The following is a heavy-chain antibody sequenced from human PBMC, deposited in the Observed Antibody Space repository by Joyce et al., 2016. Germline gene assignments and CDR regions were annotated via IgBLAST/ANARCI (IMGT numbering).Heavy chain of an antibody. CDR2: VYGGYSDT. CDR3: ARRDSNTGTFDV. V-gene: IGHV5-51*01. D-gene: IGHD2-21*01. J-gene: IGHJ3*01. Sequence: EVQLVQSGAEVKKPGESLKISCEGFGFRFYNYWIGWVRQVPGKGLEWMGIVYGGYSDTSYCPSFQGQVTLSADKSINTASLQWSSLKASDSGIYFCARRDSNTGTFDVWGQGTRVIVSS. CDR1: GFRFYNYW.